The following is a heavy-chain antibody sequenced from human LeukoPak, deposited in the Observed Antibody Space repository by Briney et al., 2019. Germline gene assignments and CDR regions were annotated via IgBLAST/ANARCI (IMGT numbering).Heavy chain of an antibody. CDR1: GFTFSSYG. CDR3: ARIGYSSSSFDY. D-gene: IGHD6-13*01. Sequence: HAGGSLRLSCAASGFTFSSYGMHWVRQAPGKGLEWVAVISYDGSNKYYADSVKGRFTISRDNSKNSLYLQMNSLRAEDTAVYYCARIGYSSSSFDYWGQGTLVTVPS. V-gene: IGHV3-30*03. CDR2: ISYDGSNK. J-gene: IGHJ4*02.